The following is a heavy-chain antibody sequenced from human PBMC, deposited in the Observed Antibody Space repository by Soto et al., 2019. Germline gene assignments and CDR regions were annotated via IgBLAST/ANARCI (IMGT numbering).Heavy chain of an antibody. CDR3: ARVRGSSWYVVLDY. V-gene: IGHV4-34*01. CDR2: INHSGST. Sequence: QVQLQQWGAGLLKPSETLSLTCAVYGWSFSGYYWSWIRQPPGKGLEWIGEINHSGSTNYNPSLKSRVTISVAPSKNQFSLKLSSVTAADTAVYYCARVRGSSWYVVLDYWGQGTLVTVSS. J-gene: IGHJ4*02. CDR1: GWSFSGYY. D-gene: IGHD6-13*01.